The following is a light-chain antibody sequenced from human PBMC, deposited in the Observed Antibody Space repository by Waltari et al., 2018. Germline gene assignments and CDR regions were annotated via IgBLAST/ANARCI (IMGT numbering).Light chain of an antibody. CDR1: QRISYW. J-gene: IGKJ2*01. V-gene: IGKV1-5*03. CDR2: KAS. Sequence: DIQITQSPSSLSASVGDRVTITCRASQRISYWLAWDHQKPGKAPKLLVYKASSLESGGPSRFSGSVSWTEYTLTISSLQPDDFATYYCQQYNTYPATFGQGTKVEIK. CDR3: QQYNTYPAT.